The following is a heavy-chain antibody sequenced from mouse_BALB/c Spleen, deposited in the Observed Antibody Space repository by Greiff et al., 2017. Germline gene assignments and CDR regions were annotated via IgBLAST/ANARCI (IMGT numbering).Heavy chain of an antibody. Sequence: EVKLVESGPELVKPGASVKMSCKASGYTFTSYVMHWVKQKPGQGLEWIGYINPYNDGTKYNEKFKGKATLTSDKSSSTAYMELSSLTSEDSAVYYCARSVITTAVGDYWGQGTTLTVSS. CDR2: INPYNDGT. V-gene: IGHV1-14*01. CDR1: GYTFTSYV. J-gene: IGHJ2*01. CDR3: ARSVITTAVGDY. D-gene: IGHD1-2*01.